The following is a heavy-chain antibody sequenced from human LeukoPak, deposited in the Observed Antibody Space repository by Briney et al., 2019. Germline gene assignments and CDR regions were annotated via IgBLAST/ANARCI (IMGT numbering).Heavy chain of an antibody. CDR2: ISYDGSNK. J-gene: IGHJ4*02. Sequence: GGSLRLSCAASGFTVSTYRMDWVRQAPGKGLEWVAVISYDGSNKYYADSVKGRFTISRDNSKNTLYLQMNSLRAEDTAVYYCAKDEVVVPVVDWGQGTLVTVSS. CDR3: AKDEVVVPVVD. CDR1: GFTVSTYR. D-gene: IGHD2-15*01. V-gene: IGHV3-30*18.